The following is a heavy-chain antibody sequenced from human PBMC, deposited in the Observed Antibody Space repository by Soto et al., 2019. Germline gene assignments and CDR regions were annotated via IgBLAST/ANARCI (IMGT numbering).Heavy chain of an antibody. CDR3: ARDLWFGESFRYYFDY. J-gene: IGHJ4*02. CDR1: GDSISTTTYY. Sequence: SETLSLTCTVSGDSISTTTYYWAWIRQPPGKGLKWIGSIIYTGSTYYNPSLQSRVTISVDTSRNQFSLRLSSLTSEDTAVYYCARDLWFGESFRYYFDYWAQGTLVTVSS. V-gene: IGHV4-39*02. CDR2: IIYTGST. D-gene: IGHD3-10*01.